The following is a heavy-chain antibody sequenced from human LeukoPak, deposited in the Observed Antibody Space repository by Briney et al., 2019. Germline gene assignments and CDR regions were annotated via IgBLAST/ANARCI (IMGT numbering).Heavy chain of an antibody. V-gene: IGHV4-4*07. CDR1: GGSISSYY. D-gene: IGHD4-17*01. CDR2: IYTSGST. J-gene: IGHJ6*03. Sequence: SETLSLTCTVSGGSISSYYWSLIRQPAGKGLEWIGRIYTSGSTNFNPSLKSRVTMSVDTSKNQFSLKLSSVTAADTAVYYCARAIYGDYVGYYYYYMDVWGKGTTVTVSS. CDR3: ARAIYGDYVGYYYYYMDV.